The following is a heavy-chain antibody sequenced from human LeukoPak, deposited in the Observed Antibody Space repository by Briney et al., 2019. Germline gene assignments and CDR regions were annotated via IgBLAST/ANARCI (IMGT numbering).Heavy chain of an antibody. J-gene: IGHJ4*02. CDR3: AKVIAGSWLVDY. V-gene: IGHV3-23*01. Sequence: GGSLRLSCAASVFTFSNYPMTWVRQAPARGLDGVAGISGSGGSTYYAYSVKGRFTISRDNSKSTLYLQMNSLRAEDTAVYYCAKVIAGSWLVDYWGQGTLVTVSS. CDR1: VFTFSNYP. CDR2: ISGSGGST. D-gene: IGHD2-21*01.